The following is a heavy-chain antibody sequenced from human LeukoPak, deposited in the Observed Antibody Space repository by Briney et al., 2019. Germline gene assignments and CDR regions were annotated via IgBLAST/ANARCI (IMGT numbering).Heavy chain of an antibody. J-gene: IGHJ6*03. Sequence: ASVKVSCKASGYTFTSYYMHWVRQAPGQGLEWMGIINPSGGSTSYAQKFQGRVTMTRDMSTSTVYMELSSLRSEDTAVYYCARDPASVELSEYYYYYYMDVWGKGTTVTVSS. V-gene: IGHV1-46*01. D-gene: IGHD2-2*01. CDR3: ARDPASVELSEYYYYYYMDV. CDR2: INPSGGST. CDR1: GYTFTSYY.